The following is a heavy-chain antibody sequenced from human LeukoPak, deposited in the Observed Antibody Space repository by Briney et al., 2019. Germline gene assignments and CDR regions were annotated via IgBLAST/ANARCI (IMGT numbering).Heavy chain of an antibody. J-gene: IGHJ4*02. CDR3: AKEGRSLQTY. D-gene: IGHD5-24*01. CDR2: IKEDGTET. Sequence: GGSLRLSCAASGFMFCSNWMSWVRLAPGKGLEWVANIKEDGTETYYVDSVKGRFTISRDNAKNSLYLQMNSLRVEDTAVYYCAKEGRSLQTYWGQGTLVTVSS. V-gene: IGHV3-7*03. CDR1: GFMFCSNW.